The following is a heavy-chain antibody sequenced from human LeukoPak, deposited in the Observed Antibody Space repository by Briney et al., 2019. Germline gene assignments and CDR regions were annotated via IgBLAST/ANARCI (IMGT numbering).Heavy chain of an antibody. V-gene: IGHV3-11*01. D-gene: IGHD5-18*01. Sequence: KPGGSLRLSCAASGITLSDHYMSWIRQAPGKGPEWVSYITTGGRTMYYADSVRGRFTISGDNAKNSLYLQMNSLRADDTAVYFCARIHRSNWFDPWGQGTLVTVSS. CDR3: ARIHRSNWFDP. J-gene: IGHJ5*02. CDR2: ITTGGRTM. CDR1: GITLSDHY.